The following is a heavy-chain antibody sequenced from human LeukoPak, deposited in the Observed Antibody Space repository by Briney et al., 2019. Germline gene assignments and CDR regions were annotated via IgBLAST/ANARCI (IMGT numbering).Heavy chain of an antibody. V-gene: IGHV3-23*01. CDR1: GFTFSSYA. CDR2: ISGSGGST. CDR3: ASLRGLRLGELSPHLSIDY. J-gene: IGHJ4*02. Sequence: GGSLRLSCAASGFTFSSYAMSWVRQAPGKGLEWVSAISGSGGSTYYADSVKGRFTISRDNAKNSLYLQMNSLRAEDTAVYYCASLRGLRLGELSPHLSIDYWGQGTLVTVSS. D-gene: IGHD3-16*02.